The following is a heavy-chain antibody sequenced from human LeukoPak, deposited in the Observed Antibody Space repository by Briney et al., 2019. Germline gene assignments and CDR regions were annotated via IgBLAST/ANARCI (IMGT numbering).Heavy chain of an antibody. CDR3: AKALLDDSSGYSSVWILWLFDFDY. D-gene: IGHD3-22*01. J-gene: IGHJ4*02. V-gene: IGHV3-23*01. CDR2: ISGSGGST. Sequence: GGSLRLSCAASGFTFSSYAMSWVRQAPGKGLEWVSAISGSGGSTYYADSVKGRFTISRDNSKNTLYLQMNSLRAEDTAVYYCAKALLDDSSGYSSVWILWLFDFDYWGQGTLVTVSS. CDR1: GFTFSSYA.